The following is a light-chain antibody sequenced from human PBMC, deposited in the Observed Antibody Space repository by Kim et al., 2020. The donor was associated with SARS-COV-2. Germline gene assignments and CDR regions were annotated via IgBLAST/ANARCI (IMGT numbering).Light chain of an antibody. J-gene: IGLJ2*01. CDR3: QTWDTAIKV. CDR1: SGHSRYA. Sequence: QLVLTQSPSASASPGASVKLTCTLSSGHSRYAIAWHQQQPEKGPRYLMKVNSDGRHTKGDGIPDRFSGSSSGAERYLTISSLQSEDEADYYCQTWDTAIKVFGGGTQLTVL. V-gene: IGLV4-69*01. CDR2: VNSDGRH.